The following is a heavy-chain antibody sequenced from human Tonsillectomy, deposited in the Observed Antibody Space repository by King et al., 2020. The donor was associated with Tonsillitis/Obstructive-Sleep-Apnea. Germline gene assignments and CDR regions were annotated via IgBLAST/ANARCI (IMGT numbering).Heavy chain of an antibody. CDR3: HRSIVGSHHLTDY. V-gene: IGHV3-49*04. J-gene: IGHJ4*02. CDR1: GFTFGDYA. CDR2: IRSKVYGGTT. D-gene: IGHD1-26*01. Sequence: VQLVESGGGLVQPGRSLRLSCTASGFTFGDYAMSWVRQAPGKGLEWVGFIRSKVYGGTTEYAASVKGRFTISRDDSKSIAYLQMNSLKTEVTAVYYCHRSIVGSHHLTDYWGQGTLVTVSS.